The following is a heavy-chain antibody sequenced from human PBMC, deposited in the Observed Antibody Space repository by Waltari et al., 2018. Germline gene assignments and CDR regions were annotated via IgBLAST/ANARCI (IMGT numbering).Heavy chain of an antibody. V-gene: IGHV4-30-2*01. Sequence: QVQLQESGSGLVKPSQTLSLTCGVSGGSMSSDVYSWSWIRQPPGKGLEWIGHIFHGGGAYYNPSLKSRVTISVDRSKTQFSLRLNSVTAADTAIYYCARDSYAGRGAFDIWGQGTMVTVAA. CDR2: IFHGGGA. J-gene: IGHJ3*02. CDR3: ARDSYAGRGAFDI. CDR1: GGSMSSDVYS. D-gene: IGHD6-13*01.